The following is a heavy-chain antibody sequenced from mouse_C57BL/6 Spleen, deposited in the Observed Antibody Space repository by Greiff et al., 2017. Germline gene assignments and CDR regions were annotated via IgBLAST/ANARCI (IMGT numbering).Heavy chain of an antibody. V-gene: IGHV1-81*01. CDR3: ARSDDGYYDAY. J-gene: IGHJ3*01. CDR2: IYPRSGNT. CDR1: GYTFTSYG. D-gene: IGHD2-3*01. Sequence: QVQLQQSGAELARPGASVKLSCKASGYTFTSYGISWVKQRTGQGLEWIGEIYPRSGNTYYNEKFKGKATLTADKSSSTAYMELRSLTSEDSAVYFCARSDDGYYDAYWGQGTLVTVSA.